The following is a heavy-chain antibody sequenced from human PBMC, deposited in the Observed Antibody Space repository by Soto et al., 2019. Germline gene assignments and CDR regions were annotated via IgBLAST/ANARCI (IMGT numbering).Heavy chain of an antibody. D-gene: IGHD1-26*01. Sequence: EVQLVESGGGLVQPGGSLRLSCAASGFNFGGSWMTWVRQALGKGLEWLAKINPDGSGEYYVDSVKGRFIISRDNAKSSLFFQMHSLRDEDTAVYFCAREHYFGLDYWGQGTLVTVSS. CDR2: INPDGSGE. CDR1: GFNFGGSW. CDR3: AREHYFGLDY. J-gene: IGHJ4*02. V-gene: IGHV3-7*04.